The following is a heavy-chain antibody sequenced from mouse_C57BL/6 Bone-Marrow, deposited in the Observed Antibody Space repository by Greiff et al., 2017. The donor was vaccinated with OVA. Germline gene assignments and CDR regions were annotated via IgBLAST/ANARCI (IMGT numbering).Heavy chain of an antibody. CDR2: IYPRSGNT. Sequence: VQLPESGAELARPGASVKLSCKASGYTFTSYGISWVKQRTGQGLEWIGEIYPRSGNTYYNEKFKGKATLTTDKSSSTAYMELRSLTSEDSAVYFCAREALWAYWGQGTLVTVSA. J-gene: IGHJ3*01. CDR1: GYTFTSYG. V-gene: IGHV1-81*01. CDR3: AREALWAY. D-gene: IGHD1-1*02.